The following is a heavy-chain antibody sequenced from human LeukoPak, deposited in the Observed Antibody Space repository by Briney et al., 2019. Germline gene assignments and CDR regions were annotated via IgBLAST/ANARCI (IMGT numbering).Heavy chain of an antibody. CDR3: AKGRCSGVGCDSFHS. CDR1: GLRFRSYA. J-gene: IGHJ4*02. D-gene: IGHD2-15*01. CDR2: ISDDSSFT. V-gene: IGHV3-23*01. Sequence: GGSLRLSCVASGLRFRSYAMNWVRQAPGKGLECISTISDDSSFTYYADSVKGRSAISRDGSKNTLYLQMNNLKVEDTAVYYCAKGRCSGVGCDSFHSWGQGALVTVSS.